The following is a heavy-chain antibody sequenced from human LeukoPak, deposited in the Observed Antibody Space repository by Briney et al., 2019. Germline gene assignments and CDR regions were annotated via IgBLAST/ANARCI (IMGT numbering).Heavy chain of an antibody. J-gene: IGHJ4*02. CDR2: INHSGST. CDR1: GGSFRGYY. D-gene: IGHD1-26*01. Sequence: PSETLSLTCAVYGGSFRGYYWSWIRQPPGKGLEWIGEINHSGSTNYNPSLKSRVTISVDTSKNQFSLKLSSVTAADTAVYYCARGPLVGAFDYWGQGTLVTVSS. V-gene: IGHV4-34*01. CDR3: ARGPLVGAFDY.